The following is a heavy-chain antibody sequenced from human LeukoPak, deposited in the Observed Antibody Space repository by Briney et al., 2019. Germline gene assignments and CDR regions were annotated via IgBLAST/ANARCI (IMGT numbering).Heavy chain of an antibody. CDR2: INSDGSST. V-gene: IGHV3-74*01. Sequence: QPGGSLRLSCAASGFTFSSYWMHWVRQAPGKGLVWVSRINSDGSSTSYADSVKGRFTISRDNAKNTLYLQMDSLRAEDTAVYYCARGPPGYYNGMDVWGQGTTVSVSS. J-gene: IGHJ6*02. CDR3: ARGPPGYYNGMDV. CDR1: GFTFSSYW.